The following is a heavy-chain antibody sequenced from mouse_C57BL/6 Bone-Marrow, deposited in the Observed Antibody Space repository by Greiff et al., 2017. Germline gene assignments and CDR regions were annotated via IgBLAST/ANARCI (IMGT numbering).Heavy chain of an antibody. D-gene: IGHD2-4*01. J-gene: IGHJ1*03. CDR2: ILPGSGST. CDR1: GYTFTGYW. V-gene: IGHV1-9*01. Sequence: VQLQQSGAELMKPGASVKFSCKATGYTFTGYWIEWVKQRPGHGLEWIGEILPGSGSTNYNAKFKGKATFTADTSSNTAYMQLSSLTTEDSAIDYCSREGDYYYDVWGTGTTVTVSS. CDR3: SREGDYYYDV.